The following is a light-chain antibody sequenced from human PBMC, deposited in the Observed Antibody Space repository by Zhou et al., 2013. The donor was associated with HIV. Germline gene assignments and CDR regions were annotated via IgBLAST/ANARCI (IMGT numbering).Light chain of an antibody. CDR3: QQYNNWPPYT. J-gene: IGKJ2*01. CDR1: QIVSSRY. Sequence: EIVLTQSPGTLSLSPGERATLSCRASQIVSSRYLAWYQQKPGQAPRLLIYGASSRATGIPDRFSGRGSGTEFSLTISSMQSEDFAIYYCQQYNNWPPYTFGQGTKLEI. V-gene: IGKV3-20*01. CDR2: GAS.